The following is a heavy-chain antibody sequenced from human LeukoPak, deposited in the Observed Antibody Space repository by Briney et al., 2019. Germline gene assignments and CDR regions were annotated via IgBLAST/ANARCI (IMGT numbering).Heavy chain of an antibody. CDR2: INPSGGRT. CDR1: GYTFTSYY. D-gene: IGHD6-13*01. J-gene: IGHJ4*02. V-gene: IGHV1-46*01. Sequence: ASVKVSFKASGYTFTSYYMHWVRQAPGQGLEWMGVINPSGGRTSYEQKFQGRVTMTRDRSTSTVYMEMSSLRSEDTAVYYCARDLRGAVAAGTVNDEIDYWGQGTLVTVSS. CDR3: ARDLRGAVAAGTVNDEIDY.